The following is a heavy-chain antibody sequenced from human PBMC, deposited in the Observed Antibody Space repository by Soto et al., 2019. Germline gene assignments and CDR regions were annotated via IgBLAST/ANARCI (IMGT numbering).Heavy chain of an antibody. Sequence: SETLSLTCAVYGGSFSGYYWSWIRQPPGKGLEWIGEINHSGSTNYNPSLKSRVTISVDTSKNQFSLKLSSVTAADTAVYYCAREPRQGDRIYYFESWGRGTLVTVSS. CDR1: GGSFSGYY. V-gene: IGHV4-34*01. J-gene: IGHJ4*02. D-gene: IGHD2-21*01. CDR2: INHSGST. CDR3: AREPRQGDRIYYFES.